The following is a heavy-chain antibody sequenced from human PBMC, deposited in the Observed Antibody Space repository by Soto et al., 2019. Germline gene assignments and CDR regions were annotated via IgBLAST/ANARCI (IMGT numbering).Heavy chain of an antibody. V-gene: IGHV4-39*01. Sequence: SETLSLTCTVSGGSISSSSYYWGWIRQPPGKGLEWIGSIYYSGSTYYNPSLKSRVTISVDTSKNQFSLKLSSVTAADTAVYYCARGAYYDILTGFDYWGQGTLVTVSS. J-gene: IGHJ4*02. CDR3: ARGAYYDILTGFDY. D-gene: IGHD3-9*01. CDR2: IYYSGST. CDR1: GGSISSSSYY.